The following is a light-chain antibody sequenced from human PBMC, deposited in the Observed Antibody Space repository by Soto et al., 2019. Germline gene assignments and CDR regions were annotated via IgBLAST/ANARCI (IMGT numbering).Light chain of an antibody. CDR3: QQYYDWWT. Sequence: EIVMTQSPATLSVSPGERATPFCRASQSVSSTLAWYQQKPGQAPRLLIYAASTRATGIPARFSGSGSGTEFTLTINSLQSEDFAVYYCQQYYDWWTFGQGTKVDIK. CDR1: QSVSST. V-gene: IGKV3-15*01. CDR2: AAS. J-gene: IGKJ1*01.